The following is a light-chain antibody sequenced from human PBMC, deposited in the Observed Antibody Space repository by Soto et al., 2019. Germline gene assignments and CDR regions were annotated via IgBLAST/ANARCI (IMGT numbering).Light chain of an antibody. CDR2: DAS. Sequence: TPPFPSEEKATLSCRASQTVRNNYLAWYQQKPGQAPRLLIYDASNRATGIPARFSGSGSGTDFTLTISSLEPEDFAVYYCQQRSNWPPITFGQGTRLEIK. V-gene: IGKV3-11*01. CDR3: QQRSNWPPIT. CDR1: QTVRNNY. J-gene: IGKJ5*01.